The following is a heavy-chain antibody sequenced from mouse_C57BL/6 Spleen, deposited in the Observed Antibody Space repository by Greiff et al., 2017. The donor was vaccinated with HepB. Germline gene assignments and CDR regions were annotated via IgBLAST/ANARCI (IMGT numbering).Heavy chain of an antibody. D-gene: IGHD1-1*01. V-gene: IGHV14-4*01. CDR2: IDPENGDT. Sequence: EVQLQQSGAELVRPGASVKLSCTASGFNIKDDYMHWVKQRPEQGLEWIGWIDPENGDTEYASKFQGKATITADTSSNTAYLQLSSLTSEDTAVYYCTTGGSSQNWGQGTLVTVSA. CDR3: TTGGSSQN. J-gene: IGHJ3*01. CDR1: GFNIKDDY.